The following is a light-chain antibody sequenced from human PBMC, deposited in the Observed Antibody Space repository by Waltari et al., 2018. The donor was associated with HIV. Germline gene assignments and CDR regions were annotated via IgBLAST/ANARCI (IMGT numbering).Light chain of an antibody. CDR1: QGISRY. CDR3: QQGHTTPLT. J-gene: IGKJ5*01. Sequence: DIQMTQSPSSLSASVGDSVTITSRASQGISRYLNWYQHKLGKAPKLLIFAASNLQSGVPSRFSGSGSGKDFTLTIKNLQPDDFATYYCQQGHTTPLTFGQGTRLEIK. V-gene: IGKV1-39*01. CDR2: AAS.